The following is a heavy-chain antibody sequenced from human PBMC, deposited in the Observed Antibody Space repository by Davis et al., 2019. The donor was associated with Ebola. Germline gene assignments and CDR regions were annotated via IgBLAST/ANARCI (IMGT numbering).Heavy chain of an antibody. V-gene: IGHV1-69*13. D-gene: IGHD5/OR15-5a*01. Sequence: PVKVSCKASGGTFSSYAISPPRQPPGHGLECMGGTIPMFGTSKYEQKFQDRVTITADESTSTAYLELSSLRSDDTAVYYCARGRPWLWVSTPLRFDFWGQGTLVTVSS. CDR1: GGTFSSYA. J-gene: IGHJ4*02. CDR3: ARGRPWLWVSTPLRFDF. CDR2: TIPMFGTS.